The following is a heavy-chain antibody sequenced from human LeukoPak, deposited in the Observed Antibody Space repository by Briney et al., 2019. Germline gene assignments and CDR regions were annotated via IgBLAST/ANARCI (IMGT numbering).Heavy chain of an antibody. J-gene: IGHJ4*02. CDR3: ARWSLHSSGWYFDY. Sequence: SETLSLTCIVSGDSISGYYWSWIRQPPGKGLEWIGYISYSGSTNYNPSLKSRVTISVDTSKNQFSLNLTSVTAADTAMYYCARWSLHSSGWYFDYWGQGTLVTVSS. D-gene: IGHD6-19*01. CDR1: GDSISGYY. V-gene: IGHV4-59*01. CDR2: ISYSGST.